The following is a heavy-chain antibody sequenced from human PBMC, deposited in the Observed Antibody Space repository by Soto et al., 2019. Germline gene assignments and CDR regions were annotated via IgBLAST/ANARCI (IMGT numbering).Heavy chain of an antibody. CDR2: INHSGST. D-gene: IGHD3-10*01. J-gene: IGHJ6*02. Sequence: SETLSLTCAVYGGSFSGYYWSWIRRPPGKGLEWIGEINHSGSTNYNPSLKSRVTISVDTSKNQFSLKLSSVTAADTAVYYCAMVHYGMDVWGQGTTVTVSS. CDR1: GGSFSGYY. V-gene: IGHV4-34*01. CDR3: AMVHYGMDV.